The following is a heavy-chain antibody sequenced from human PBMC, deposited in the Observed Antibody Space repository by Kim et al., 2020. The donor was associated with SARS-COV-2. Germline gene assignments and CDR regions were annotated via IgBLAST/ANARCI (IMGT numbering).Heavy chain of an antibody. J-gene: IGHJ6*02. Sequence: GGSLRLSCVASGFTFSSYGMHWVRQAPGKGLEWVAVISYDGSNKYYADSVKGRFTISRDNSKNTLYLQMNSLRAEDTAVYYCAKESGSGSYYAWTYYYYGMVVWGQGTTVTVSS. CDR1: GFTFSSYG. CDR3: AKESGSGSYYAWTYYYYGMVV. CDR2: ISYDGSNK. V-gene: IGHV3-30*18. D-gene: IGHD3-10*01.